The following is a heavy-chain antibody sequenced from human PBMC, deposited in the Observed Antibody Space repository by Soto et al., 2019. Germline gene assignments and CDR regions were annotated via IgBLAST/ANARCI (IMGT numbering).Heavy chain of an antibody. Sequence: QVQLVQSGTEVKKTGSSVKVSCKASGGTFSTFGISWVRQAPGQGLEWMGGIIPFFGIARYSQKFEDRITITADESTNTVYMDLRSLTSEDTDIYYCAKSAAVDAGDKYYYDFWGQGALVTHSS. CDR2: IIPFFGIA. D-gene: IGHD4-17*01. J-gene: IGHJ4*02. CDR1: GGTFSTFG. CDR3: AKSAAVDAGDKYYYDF. V-gene: IGHV1-69*01.